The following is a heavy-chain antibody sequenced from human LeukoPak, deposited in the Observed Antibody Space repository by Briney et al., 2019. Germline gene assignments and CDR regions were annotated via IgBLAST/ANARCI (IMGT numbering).Heavy chain of an antibody. CDR1: GDSISDYY. Sequence: SETLSLTCTVSGDSISDYYRGWIRQPPGKGLEWIGYFHNSGTSTYNPSLKSRVTISADTSKNQFSLKLNSLTTADTAVYYCTRGAGWLIDYWGQGILVTVSS. CDR3: TRGAGWLIDY. V-gene: IGHV4-59*01. J-gene: IGHJ4*02. CDR2: FHNSGTS. D-gene: IGHD3-16*01.